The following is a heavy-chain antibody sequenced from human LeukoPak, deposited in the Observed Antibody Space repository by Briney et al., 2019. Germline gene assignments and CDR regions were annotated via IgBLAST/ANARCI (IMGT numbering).Heavy chain of an antibody. J-gene: IGHJ4*02. CDR2: SNWNGGST. D-gene: IGHD1-7*01. CDR3: ARGAGGITGTTWYDY. Sequence: GGSLRLSCAASGFTFDDYGMSWVRHAPGKGLEWVSGSNWNGGSTGYADSVKGRFTISRDNAKNSLYLQMNSLRAEDTALYHCARGAGGITGTTWYDYWGQGTLVTVSS. V-gene: IGHV3-20*01. CDR1: GFTFDDYG.